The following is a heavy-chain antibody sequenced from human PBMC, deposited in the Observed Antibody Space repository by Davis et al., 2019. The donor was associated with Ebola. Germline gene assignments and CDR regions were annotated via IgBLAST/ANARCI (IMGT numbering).Heavy chain of an antibody. V-gene: IGHV4-34*01. CDR1: GGSFSGYY. J-gene: IGHJ4*02. CDR3: ARGYLRWERTTLGY. D-gene: IGHD1-26*01. CDR2: INHSGST. Sequence: PSETLSLTCAVYGGSFSGYYWSWIRQPPGKGLEWIGEINHSGSTNYNPSLKSRVTISVDTSKNQFSLKLSSVTAADTAVYYCARGYLRWERTTLGYWGQGTLVTVSS.